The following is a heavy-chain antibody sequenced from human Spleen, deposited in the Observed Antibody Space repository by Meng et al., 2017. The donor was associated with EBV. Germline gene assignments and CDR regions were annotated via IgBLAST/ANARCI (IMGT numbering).Heavy chain of an antibody. CDR3: ARRARQLVPNSYYYFDY. Sequence: GRLQGSGPGLGKPSGTLSLPCAVSGGSISNPNWWSWVRQPPGKGLEWIAEMFHSGSTNYNPSLKSRITISVDKSKNQFSLNLSSVTAADTAVYYCARRARQLVPNSYYYFDYWGQGALVTVSS. CDR2: MFHSGST. D-gene: IGHD5-18*01. CDR1: GGSISNPNW. V-gene: IGHV4-4*02. J-gene: IGHJ4*02.